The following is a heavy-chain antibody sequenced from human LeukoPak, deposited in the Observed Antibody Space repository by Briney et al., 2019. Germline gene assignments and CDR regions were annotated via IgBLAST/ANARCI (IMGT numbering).Heavy chain of an antibody. CDR3: ARARAFDY. V-gene: IGHV3-30*04. CDR2: ISYDGSNK. J-gene: IGHJ4*02. CDR1: GFTFSSYA. Sequence: GGSLRLSCAASGFTFSSYAMHWVRQAPGKGLEWVAVISYDGSNKYYADSVKGRFTISRDNSKNTLCLQMNSLRAEDTAVYYCARARAFDYWGQGTLVTVSS.